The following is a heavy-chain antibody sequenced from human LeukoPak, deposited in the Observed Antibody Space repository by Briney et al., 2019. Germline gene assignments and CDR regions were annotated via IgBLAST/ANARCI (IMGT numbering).Heavy chain of an antibody. Sequence: GESLKTSCEASGYSFTSYWIGWVRQMPRKGLEWMGIIYPGDSDTRNSPSFQGQVTISADKSISTAYLQWSSLKASDTAIYYCARSSHYFYGSGPLHAYYFDYWGPGTLVTVSS. D-gene: IGHD3-10*01. CDR2: IYPGDSDT. CDR1: GYSFTSYW. J-gene: IGHJ4*02. V-gene: IGHV5-51*01. CDR3: ARSSHYFYGSGPLHAYYFDY.